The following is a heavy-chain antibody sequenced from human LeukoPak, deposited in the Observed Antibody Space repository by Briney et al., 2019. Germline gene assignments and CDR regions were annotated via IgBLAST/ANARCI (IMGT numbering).Heavy chain of an antibody. J-gene: IGHJ5*02. D-gene: IGHD2-2*02. CDR1: GGSISSSSYY. Sequence: SETLSLTCTVSGGSISSSSYYWGWIRQPPGKGLEWIGSIYYSGSTYYNPSLKSRVTVSVDTSKNQFSLKLSSVTAADTAVYYYARLAAILKRSNWFDPWGQGTLVTVSS. CDR2: IYYSGST. CDR3: ARLAAILKRSNWFDP. V-gene: IGHV4-39*01.